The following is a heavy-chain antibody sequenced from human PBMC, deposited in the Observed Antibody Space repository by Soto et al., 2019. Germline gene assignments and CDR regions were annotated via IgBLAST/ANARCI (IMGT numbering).Heavy chain of an antibody. CDR2: ISYDDGNVR. Sequence: QEHLVESGGGVVQPGRSLRLSCVASGFPFSEYAMHWVRQAPGKGLEWVAVISYDDGNVRYYADSVQGRFTGSRDNSKNTLFLQMDSLRSEDTAVYYCARDQDGAYFPHDGFDMWGQGTVVTVSS. V-gene: IGHV3-30-3*01. D-gene: IGHD1-26*01. CDR3: ARDQDGAYFPHDGFDM. J-gene: IGHJ3*02. CDR1: GFPFSEYA.